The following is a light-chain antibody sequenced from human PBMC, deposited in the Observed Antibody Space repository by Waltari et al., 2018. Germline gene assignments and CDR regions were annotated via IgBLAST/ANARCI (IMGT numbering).Light chain of an antibody. CDR3: QQYNTYSST. CDR1: QSISTC. V-gene: IGKV1-5*03. Sequence: DIQMTQSPSTLSASVGDRVTITCRARQSISTCLAWYQQKPGKAPKLLIQKASSLESGVPSRFSGSGSGGEFTLTISSLQPDDFATYYCQQYNTYSSTFGQGTKLEIK. J-gene: IGKJ2*01. CDR2: KAS.